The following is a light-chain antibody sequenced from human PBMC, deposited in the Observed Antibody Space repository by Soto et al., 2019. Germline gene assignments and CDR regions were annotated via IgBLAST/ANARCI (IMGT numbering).Light chain of an antibody. V-gene: IGKV1-39*01. CDR3: QQSYSTFMYT. CDR2: AAS. Sequence: DIQMTQSPSSLSASVGDRVTITCRASQSIDNYLNWYQQKPGKAPKLLIYAASTLQSGVPSRFSGSGSGTGFTLTISSLQPEESATYYCQQSYSTFMYTFGQGTKLEIK. J-gene: IGKJ2*01. CDR1: QSIDNY.